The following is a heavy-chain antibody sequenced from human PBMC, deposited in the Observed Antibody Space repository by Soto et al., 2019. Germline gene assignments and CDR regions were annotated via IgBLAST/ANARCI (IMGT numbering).Heavy chain of an antibody. CDR2: ITPILGIA. D-gene: IGHD1-26*01. CDR1: GGTFSSYT. Sequence: SVKVSCKASGGTFSSYTISWVRQAPGQGLEWMGRITPILGIANYAQKFQGRVTITADKSTSTAYMELSSLRSEDTAVYYCARDLNSGGSYPHLSTWGQGTLVTVSS. CDR3: ARDLNSGGSYPHLST. J-gene: IGHJ4*02. V-gene: IGHV1-69*04.